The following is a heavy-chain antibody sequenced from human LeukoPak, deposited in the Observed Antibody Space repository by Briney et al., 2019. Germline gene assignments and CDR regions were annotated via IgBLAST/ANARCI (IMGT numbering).Heavy chain of an antibody. D-gene: IGHD6-13*01. CDR1: GYTFTSYG. J-gene: IGHJ5*02. CDR2: ISAYNGNT. Sequence: RASVKVSCKASGYTFTSYGNSWVRQAPGQGLEWMGWISAYNGNTNYAQKLQGRVTMTTDTSTSTAYMELRSLRSDDTAVYYCARDSGIRGSSLPFDPWGQGTLVTVSS. V-gene: IGHV1-18*01. CDR3: ARDSGIRGSSLPFDP.